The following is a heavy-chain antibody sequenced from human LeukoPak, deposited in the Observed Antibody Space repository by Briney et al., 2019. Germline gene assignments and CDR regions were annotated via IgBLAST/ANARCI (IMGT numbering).Heavy chain of an antibody. D-gene: IGHD2-15*01. CDR1: GYTFTGYY. Sequence: ASVKVSCKASGYTFTGYYMHWVRQAPGQGLEWMGWINPNSGGTNYAQKFQGRVTMTRDTSISTAYMELSRLRSDDTAVYYCARGGGGSYHRYYFDYWGQGTLVTVSS. CDR3: ARGGGGSYHRYYFDY. CDR2: INPNSGGT. V-gene: IGHV1-2*02. J-gene: IGHJ4*02.